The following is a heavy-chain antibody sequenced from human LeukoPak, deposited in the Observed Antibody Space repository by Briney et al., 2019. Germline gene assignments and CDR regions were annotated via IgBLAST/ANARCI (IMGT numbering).Heavy chain of an antibody. CDR3: ARDQGCSSTSCFIDY. CDR1: GYTFTSYY. V-gene: IGHV1-46*01. Sequence: ASVQVSCKASGYTFTSYYMHWVRQAPGQGLEWMGLINPSAGSTNYAQRFQGRVTMTRDMPTNTVYMELSSLRSEDTAVYYCARDQGCSSTSCFIDYWGQGTLVTVSS. J-gene: IGHJ4*02. D-gene: IGHD2-2*01. CDR2: INPSAGST.